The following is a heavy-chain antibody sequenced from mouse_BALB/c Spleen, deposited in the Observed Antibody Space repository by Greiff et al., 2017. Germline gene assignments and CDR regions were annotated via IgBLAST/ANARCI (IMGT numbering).Heavy chain of an antibody. J-gene: IGHJ4*01. CDR3: ARVDGYDGYAMDY. CDR1: GYTFTDYN. D-gene: IGHD2-2*01. V-gene: IGHV1S29*02. Sequence: VQLQQSGPELVKPGASVKISCKASGYTFTDYNMHWVKQSHGKSLEWIGYIYPYNGGTGYNQKFKSKATLTVDNSSSTAYMELRSLTSEDSAVYYCARVDGYDGYAMDYWGQGTSVTVSS. CDR2: IYPYNGGT.